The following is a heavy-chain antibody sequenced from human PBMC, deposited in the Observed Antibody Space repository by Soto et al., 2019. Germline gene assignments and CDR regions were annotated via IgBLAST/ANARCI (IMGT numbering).Heavy chain of an antibody. CDR3: VTDYDAKGWGTY. V-gene: IGHV3-7*04. Sequence: GGSLRLSCAASGVSFTSYWMDWVRQAPGKGLEWVAMINEDGSEKYYVDSVKGRFTISRDNAKNSLYLEMDSLRAEDMAVYYCVTDYDAKGWGTYWGQGTLVTVSS. D-gene: IGHD3-16*01. CDR1: GVSFTSYW. CDR2: INEDGSEK. J-gene: IGHJ4*02.